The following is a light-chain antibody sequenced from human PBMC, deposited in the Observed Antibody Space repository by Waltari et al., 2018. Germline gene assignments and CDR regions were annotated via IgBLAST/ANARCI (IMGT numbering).Light chain of an antibody. CDR1: RNNVGSYDL. CDR3: CSYAASAPTLV. CDR2: EVI. J-gene: IGLJ3*02. V-gene: IGLV2-23*02. Sequence: QSALTQPASVSGSPGQSITISCTGTRNNVGSYDLVSWYQFRPGEVPKLLIYEVIKRSSGVSDRFSGSQSDNTASLTIARLQAEDEAAYYCCSYAASAPTLVFGGGTNLTVL.